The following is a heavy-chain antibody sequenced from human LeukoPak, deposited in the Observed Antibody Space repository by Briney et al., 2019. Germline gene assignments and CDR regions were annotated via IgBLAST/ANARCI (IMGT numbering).Heavy chain of an antibody. V-gene: IGHV3-23*01. D-gene: IGHD7-27*01. J-gene: IGHJ4*02. Sequence: GGSLRLSCAASGFTFSSYAMSCVRQAPGRGLEWVSAISGSGGSTYYADSVKGRFTISRDNSKNTLYLQINSLRAEDTAVYYCAKTRAGDRGALDYWGQGTLVTVSS. CDR3: AKTRAGDRGALDY. CDR2: ISGSGGST. CDR1: GFTFSSYA.